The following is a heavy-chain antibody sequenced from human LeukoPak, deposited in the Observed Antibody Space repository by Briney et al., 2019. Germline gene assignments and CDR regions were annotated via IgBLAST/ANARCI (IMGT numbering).Heavy chain of an antibody. CDR1: GYSISSGYY. J-gene: IGHJ4*02. D-gene: IGHD6-13*01. CDR3: ARHYSSSWYYFDY. Sequence: SETLSLTCAVSGYSISSGYYCGWIRPPPGKGLEWIGSIYHSGSTYYNPSLKSRVTISVDTSKNQFSLKLSSVTAADTAVYYCARHYSSSWYYFDYWGQGTLVTVSS. CDR2: IYHSGST. V-gene: IGHV4-38-2*01.